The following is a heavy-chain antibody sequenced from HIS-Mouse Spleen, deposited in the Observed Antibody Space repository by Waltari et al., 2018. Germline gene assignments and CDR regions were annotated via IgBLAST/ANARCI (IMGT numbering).Heavy chain of an antibody. CDR3: AREIPYSSSWYDWYFDL. Sequence: QLQLQESGPGLVKPSETLSLTCTVSGGSISSSSYYWGWIRQPPGKGLAWIGSIYYSGSTNNNPSLKSRVTISVDTSKNQFSLKLSSVTAADTAVYYCAREIPYSSSWYDWYFDLWGRGTLVTVSS. V-gene: IGHV4-39*07. CDR1: GGSISSSSYY. D-gene: IGHD6-13*01. CDR2: IYYSGST. J-gene: IGHJ2*01.